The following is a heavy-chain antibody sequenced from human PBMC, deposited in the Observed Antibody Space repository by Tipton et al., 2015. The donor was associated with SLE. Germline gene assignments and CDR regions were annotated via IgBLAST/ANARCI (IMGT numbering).Heavy chain of an antibody. CDR3: ARDGGGNFVYFQH. J-gene: IGHJ1*01. V-gene: IGHV1-46*01. D-gene: IGHD4-23*01. CDR1: GYTFTSYY. Sequence: QVQLVQSGAEVRKPGASVKVSCKASGYTFTSYYMHWVRQAPGQGLEWMGIINPSGGGTSYAQKFQGRVTLTRDTSTSTVYMELSSLTSEDTAVYYCARDGGGNFVYFQHWGQGTLVTVSS. CDR2: INPSGGGT.